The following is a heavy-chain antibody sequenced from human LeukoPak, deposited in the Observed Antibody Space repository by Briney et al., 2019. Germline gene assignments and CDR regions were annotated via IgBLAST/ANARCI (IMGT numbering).Heavy chain of an antibody. Sequence: GGSLRLSCAASGFTFETFSMDWVRQAPGKGLEWVSSISSSSSYIYYADSVKGRFTISRDNAKNSLYLQMNSLRAEDTAVYYCARSPRAVTYYFDYWGQGTLVTVSS. V-gene: IGHV3-21*01. J-gene: IGHJ4*02. CDR3: ARSPRAVTYYFDY. D-gene: IGHD4-17*01. CDR2: ISSSSSYI. CDR1: GFTFETFS.